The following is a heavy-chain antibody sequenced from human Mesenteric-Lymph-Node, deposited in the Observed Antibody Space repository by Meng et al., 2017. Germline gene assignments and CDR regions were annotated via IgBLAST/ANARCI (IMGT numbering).Heavy chain of an antibody. CDR2: IYSGRST. Sequence: GESLKISCAASGFTVSSNYMSWVRQVPGKGLEWVSVIYSGRSTYYGDSVKGRFTIPRDNSKNTLYLQMNSLRAEDTAVYYCAKGIVGAVTSDYWGQGTLVTVSS. J-gene: IGHJ4*02. D-gene: IGHD1-26*01. V-gene: IGHV3-53*01. CDR3: AKGIVGAVTSDY. CDR1: GFTVSSNY.